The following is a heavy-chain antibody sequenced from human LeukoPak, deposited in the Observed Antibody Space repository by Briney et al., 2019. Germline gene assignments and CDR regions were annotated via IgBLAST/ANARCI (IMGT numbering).Heavy chain of an antibody. CDR3: AKDLWWFGEYDAFDF. Sequence: QSGGSLRLSCAASGFTFSSYGMSWVRQAPGKGLEWVSAISGSGGSTYYADSVKGRFTISRDNSKNTLFLQMNSLRAEDTAVYYCAKDLWWFGEYDAFDFWGQGTMVTVSS. CDR2: ISGSGGST. J-gene: IGHJ3*01. D-gene: IGHD3-10*01. V-gene: IGHV3-23*01. CDR1: GFTFSSYG.